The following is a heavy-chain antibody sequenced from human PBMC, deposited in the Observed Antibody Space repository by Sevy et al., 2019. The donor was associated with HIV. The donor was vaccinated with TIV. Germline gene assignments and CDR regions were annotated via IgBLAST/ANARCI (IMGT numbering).Heavy chain of an antibody. CDR1: GYTFTSYD. D-gene: IGHD3-16*02. CDR2: MNPNSGNT. J-gene: IGHJ4*02. CDR3: ARGSRIMITFGGVIVNGDDY. Sequence: ASVKVSCKASGYTFTSYDINWVRQATGQGLEWMGWMNPNSGNTGYAQKFQGRVTMTRNTSISTAYMELSSLRSEDTAVYYCARGSRIMITFGGVIVNGDDYWGQRTLVTVSS. V-gene: IGHV1-8*01.